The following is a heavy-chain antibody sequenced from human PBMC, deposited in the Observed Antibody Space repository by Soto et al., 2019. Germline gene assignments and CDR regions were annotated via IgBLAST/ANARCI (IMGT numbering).Heavy chain of an antibody. V-gene: IGHV1-8*01. Sequence: QVQLVQSGAEVKKPGASVKVSCKASGYTFTSYDINWVRQATGQGLEWMGWMNPNSGNTGYAQKFQGRVTMTKNTSISTANMELSSLRSEDTAVNYCARVGVYCTNGVCYLFDYWGQGTLVTVSS. CDR2: MNPNSGNT. D-gene: IGHD2-8*01. CDR1: GYTFTSYD. J-gene: IGHJ4*02. CDR3: ARVGVYCTNGVCYLFDY.